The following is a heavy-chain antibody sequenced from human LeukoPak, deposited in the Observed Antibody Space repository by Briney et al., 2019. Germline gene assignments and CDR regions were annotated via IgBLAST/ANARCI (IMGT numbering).Heavy chain of an antibody. V-gene: IGHV4-30-4*08. Sequence: PSETLSLTCTVSGGSISSGDYYWSWIRQPPGKGREWIGYIYYSGSTYYNPSLKSRVTISVDTSKSQFSLKLSSVTAADTAVYYCARGHFAGDLVKEGYYFDYWGQGTLVTVSS. CDR2: IYYSGST. CDR3: ARGHFAGDLVKEGYYFDY. J-gene: IGHJ4*02. CDR1: GGSISSGDYY. D-gene: IGHD7-27*01.